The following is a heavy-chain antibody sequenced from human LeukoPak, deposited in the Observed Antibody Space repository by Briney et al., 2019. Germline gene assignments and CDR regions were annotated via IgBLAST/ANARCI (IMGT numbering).Heavy chain of an antibody. Sequence: GGSLRLSCAASRFIFTNYWIHWVRQAPGKGLEWVATISYDGSNEYYADSVKGRFTISRDNSKNTLYLQMNTLRPEDTAVYYCASPARRITIFGVPFDYWGQGTLVTVSS. D-gene: IGHD3-3*01. CDR2: ISYDGSNE. CDR1: RFIFTNYW. CDR3: ASPARRITIFGVPFDY. V-gene: IGHV3-30-3*01. J-gene: IGHJ4*02.